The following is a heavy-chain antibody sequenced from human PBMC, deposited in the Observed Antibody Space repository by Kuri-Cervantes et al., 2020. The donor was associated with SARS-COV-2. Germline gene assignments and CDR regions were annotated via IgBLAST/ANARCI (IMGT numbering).Heavy chain of an antibody. V-gene: IGHV1-69*13. D-gene: IGHD2-2*01. CDR1: GGTFSSYA. Sequence: SVKVSCKASGGTFSSYAISWVRQAPGQGLEWMGRIIPIFGTANYAQEFQGRVTITADESTSTAYMELSSLRSEDTAVYYCARASTYCSSTSCYDYYYMDVWGKGTTVTVSS. J-gene: IGHJ6*03. CDR3: ARASTYCSSTSCYDYYYMDV. CDR2: IIPIFGTA.